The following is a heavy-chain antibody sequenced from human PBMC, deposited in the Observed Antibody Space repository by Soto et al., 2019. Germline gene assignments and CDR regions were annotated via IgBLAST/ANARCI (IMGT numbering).Heavy chain of an antibody. CDR3: AREGGESSDGLYYFDS. CDR2: IYYSGNT. D-gene: IGHD3-16*01. Sequence: SETLSLTCTVSGGSTSSDSYWSWIRQPPGKGLEWIGHIYYSGNTDYNPSLKSRLAISIDTSKNQFSLKLSSVTAADTAVYFCAREGGESSDGLYYFDSWGQGSLVTVSS. CDR1: GGSTSSDSY. V-gene: IGHV4-30-4*01. J-gene: IGHJ4*02.